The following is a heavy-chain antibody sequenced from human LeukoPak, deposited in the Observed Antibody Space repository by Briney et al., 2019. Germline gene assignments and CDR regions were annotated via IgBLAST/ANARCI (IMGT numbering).Heavy chain of an antibody. J-gene: IGHJ3*02. V-gene: IGHV4-39*07. CDR1: GGSISSSSNY. CDR3: ARSFLSYVFDI. D-gene: IGHD2/OR15-2a*01. Sequence: SETLSLTCTVSGGSISSSSNYWGWIRQPPGKGLEWIGSIYYSGSTYYNPSLKSRVTISVDTSKNQFSLRLSSVTAADTVVHYCARSFLSYVFDIWGQGTMVTVSS. CDR2: IYYSGST.